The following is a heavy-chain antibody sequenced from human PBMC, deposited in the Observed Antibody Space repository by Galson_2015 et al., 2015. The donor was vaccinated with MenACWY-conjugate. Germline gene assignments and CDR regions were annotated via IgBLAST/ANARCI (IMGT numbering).Heavy chain of an antibody. D-gene: IGHD1-20*01. CDR3: TVLGLTGTTENEDFDI. V-gene: IGHV1-18*01. Sequence: SVKVSCKASGYTFTSYAISWVRQAPGQGLEWMGWISAYNGNTNYAQTLQGRLTMTTDTSTSTAYMELRSLRSDDTAVYYCTVLGLTGTTENEDFDIWGQGTMVTVSS. CDR1: GYTFTSYA. J-gene: IGHJ3*02. CDR2: ISAYNGNT.